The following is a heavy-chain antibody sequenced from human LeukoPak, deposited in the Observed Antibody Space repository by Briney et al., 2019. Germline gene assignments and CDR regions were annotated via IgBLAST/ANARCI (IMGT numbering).Heavy chain of an antibody. J-gene: IGHJ4*02. CDR1: GYTFTSYA. CDR2: ISAGNGNT. Sequence: GASVKVSCKASGYTFTSYAMHWVRQAPGQRLEWMGWISAGNGNTKYSQKFQGRVTITADESTSTAYMELSSLRSEDTAVYYCARDVLLDCSSTSCYILHYFDYWGQGTLVTVSS. CDR3: ARDVLLDCSSTSCYILHYFDY. D-gene: IGHD2-2*02. V-gene: IGHV1-3*01.